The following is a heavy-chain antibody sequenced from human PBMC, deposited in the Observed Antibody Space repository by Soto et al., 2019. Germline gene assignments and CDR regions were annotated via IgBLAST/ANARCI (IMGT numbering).Heavy chain of an antibody. J-gene: IGHJ1*01. CDR2: IYWDDDK. D-gene: IGHD6-13*01. V-gene: IGHV2-5*02. CDR3: AHRRRAAAGDNEYFQH. CDR1: GFSLSTSGVG. Sequence: SGPTLVNPTQTVTLTCTFSGFSLSTSGVGVGWIRQPPGKALEWLALIYWDDDKRYSPSLKSRLTITKDTSKNQVVLTMTNMDPVDTATYYCAHRRRAAAGDNEYFQHWGQGTLVTVSS.